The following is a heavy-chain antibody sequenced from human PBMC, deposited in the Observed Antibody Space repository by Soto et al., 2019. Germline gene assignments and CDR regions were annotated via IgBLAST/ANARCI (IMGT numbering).Heavy chain of an antibody. V-gene: IGHV1-2*02. D-gene: IGHD3-9*01. Sequence: DSVKASCKASGYIFTGYHIHWVRQAPGLGLEWMGWINPNSGDTEYAQNFQGRVTMTRDTSFNLVYMEMSGLMSDDTDVYYCARVAIGPRGFDAMDIWGQGITVSLSS. J-gene: IGHJ6*02. CDR3: ARVAIGPRGFDAMDI. CDR2: INPNSGDT. CDR1: GYIFTGYH.